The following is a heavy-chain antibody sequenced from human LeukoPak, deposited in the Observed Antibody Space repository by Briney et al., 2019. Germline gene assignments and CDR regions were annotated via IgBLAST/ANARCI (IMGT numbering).Heavy chain of an antibody. D-gene: IGHD1-26*01. V-gene: IGHV3-7*01. CDR1: GFPFSSYW. CDR3: APHRDGSYPFDY. J-gene: IGHJ4*02. Sequence: GGSLRLSCVASGFPFSSYWMTWVRQAPGKGLEWVANIKQDGSKKSYVDSVKGRFTISRDNAKNSLYLQMNGLRDEDTAAYYCAPHRDGSYPFDYWGQGTLVTVSS. CDR2: IKQDGSKK.